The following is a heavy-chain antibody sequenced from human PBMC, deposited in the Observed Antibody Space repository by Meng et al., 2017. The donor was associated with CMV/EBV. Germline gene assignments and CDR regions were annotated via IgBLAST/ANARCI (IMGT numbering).Heavy chain of an antibody. J-gene: IGHJ4*02. V-gene: IGHV3-23*03. CDR1: GFTFSSYA. CDR3: AKESCSSTSCYNYFDY. CDR2: IYSGGSST. Sequence: GGSLRLSCAASGFTFSSYAMSWVRQAPGKGLEWVSVIYSGGSSTYYADSVKGRFTISRDNSKNTLYLQMNSLRAEDTAVYYCAKESCSSTSCYNYFDYWGQGTLVTVPQ. D-gene: IGHD2-2*02.